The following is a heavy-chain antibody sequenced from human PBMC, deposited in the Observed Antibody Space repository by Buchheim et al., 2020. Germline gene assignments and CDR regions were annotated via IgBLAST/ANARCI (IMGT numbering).Heavy chain of an antibody. D-gene: IGHD2-2*02. CDR3: ARQNRGDCSSPSCYTDY. CDR2: IYYSGNS. Sequence: QLQLQESGPGLVKPSETLSLTCSVSGGSISSSTYYWGWIRQPPGKGLEWIGSIYYSGNSYYNQSLKSRVTISIDMSKNQFSLKLSSVTATDTAVYYCARQNRGDCSSPSCYTDYWGQGTL. J-gene: IGHJ4*02. V-gene: IGHV4-39*01. CDR1: GGSISSSTYY.